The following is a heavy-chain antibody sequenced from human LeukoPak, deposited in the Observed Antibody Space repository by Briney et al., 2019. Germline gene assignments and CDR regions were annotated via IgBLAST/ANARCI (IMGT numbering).Heavy chain of an antibody. V-gene: IGHV3-30*04. CDR2: ISNDGSNK. D-gene: IGHD6-13*01. CDR1: GFTFSSYA. J-gene: IGHJ4*02. CDR3: ARSIAAADTAINYFDY. Sequence: GGSLRLSCAASGFTFSSYAMHRVRQAPGKGLEWVAVISNDGSNKYYADSVKGRFTISRDNSKNTLYLQMNSLRAEDTAVYYCARSIAAADTAINYFDYWGQGTLVTVSS.